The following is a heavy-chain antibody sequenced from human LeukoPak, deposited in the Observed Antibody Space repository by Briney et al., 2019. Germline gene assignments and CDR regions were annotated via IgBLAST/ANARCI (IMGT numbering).Heavy chain of an antibody. CDR1: GFTFSSYS. J-gene: IGHJ3*02. CDR3: AREDPYYDILTGYYRYENAFDI. V-gene: IGHV3-21*01. Sequence: GGSLRLSCAASGFTFSSYSMNWVRQAPGKGLEWVSSISSSSSYIYYADSVKGRFTISRDNAKNSLYLQMDSLRAEDTAVYYCAREDPYYDILTGYYRYENAFDIWGQGTMVTVSS. D-gene: IGHD3-9*01. CDR2: ISSSSSYI.